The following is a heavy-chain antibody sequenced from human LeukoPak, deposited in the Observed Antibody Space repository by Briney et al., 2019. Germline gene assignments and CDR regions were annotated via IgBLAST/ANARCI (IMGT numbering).Heavy chain of an antibody. V-gene: IGHV4-4*07. CDR2: IYTSGST. CDR1: GGFISSYY. CDR3: ARAIWSPYYYYMDV. J-gene: IGHJ6*03. Sequence: SETLSLTCTVSGGFISSYYWSWIRQPAGKGLEWIGRIYTSGSTNYNPSLKSRVTMSVDTSKNQFSLKLSSVTAADTAVYYCARAIWSPYYYYMDVWGKGTTVTVSS. D-gene: IGHD3-10*01.